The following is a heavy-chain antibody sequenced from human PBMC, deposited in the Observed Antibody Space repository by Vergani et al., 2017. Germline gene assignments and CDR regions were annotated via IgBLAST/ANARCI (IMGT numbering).Heavy chain of an antibody. V-gene: IGHV4-61*01. Sequence: QVQLQESGPGLVKPSETLSLTCTVSGGSVSSGSYYWSWIRQPPGKGLEWIGYIYYSGSTNYNPSRKSRVTISVDTSKNQFSLKRSSVTAADTAVYYCARGGGPRYYYYMDVWGKGP. CDR3: ARGGGPRYYYYMDV. D-gene: IGHD2-15*01. CDR2: IYYSGST. CDR1: GGSVSSGSYY. J-gene: IGHJ6*03.